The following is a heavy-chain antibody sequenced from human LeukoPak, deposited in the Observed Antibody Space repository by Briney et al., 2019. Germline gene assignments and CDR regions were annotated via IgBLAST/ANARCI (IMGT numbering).Heavy chain of an antibody. CDR3: ARLGYCSGGSCSDQGDY. J-gene: IGHJ4*02. CDR2: IIPIFGTS. Sequence: SVKVSCKASGGTFSSYAISWVRQAPGQGLEWMGGIIPIFGTSNYAQKFQGRVTITADESTSTAYMELSSLRSDDTAVYYCARLGYCSGGSCSDQGDYWGQGTLVTVSS. D-gene: IGHD2-15*01. V-gene: IGHV1-69*13. CDR1: GGTFSSYA.